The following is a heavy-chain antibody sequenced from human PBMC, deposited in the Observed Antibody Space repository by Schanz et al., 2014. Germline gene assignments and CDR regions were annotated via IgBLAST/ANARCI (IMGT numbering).Heavy chain of an antibody. Sequence: VQLLESGGGLIQPGGSLRLSCAASGFIFGSSVMAWVRQAPGKGLEWVALVSSDGNNDYYTDSVKGRFTISRDNSKNTVHLQMNSLRAEDTAVYHCVSSGSYSSYAFWGQGTLVTVSS. CDR2: VSSDGNND. V-gene: IGHV3-30*03. CDR1: GFIFGSSV. D-gene: IGHD3-10*01. J-gene: IGHJ4*02. CDR3: VSSGSYSSYAF.